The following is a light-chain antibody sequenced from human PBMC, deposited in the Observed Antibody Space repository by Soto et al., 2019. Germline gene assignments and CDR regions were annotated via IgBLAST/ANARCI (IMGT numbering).Light chain of an antibody. V-gene: IGKV1-39*01. CDR1: QSIAKF. CDR2: ATS. Sequence: IPRTRSPASLSASVGDRVTITCRASQSIAKFLNWYQKKPGIAPKLLIYATSNLHSGVPSTFSGSGAGTDFTLTISSLQHADLATYYCQQSYSTPRTFGPGTKLEIK. J-gene: IGKJ2*01. CDR3: QQSYSTPRT.